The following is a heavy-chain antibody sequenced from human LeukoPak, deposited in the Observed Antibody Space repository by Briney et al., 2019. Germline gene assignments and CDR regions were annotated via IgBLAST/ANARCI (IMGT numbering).Heavy chain of an antibody. V-gene: IGHV3-23*01. Sequence: GGSLRLSCAASGFTFSSYAMSWVRQATGKGLEWVSAISGSGGSTYYADSVKGRFTISRDNSKNTLYLQMNSLRAEDTAVYYCAKVYDFWSGYYDYWGQGTLVTVSS. J-gene: IGHJ4*02. CDR1: GFTFSSYA. CDR2: ISGSGGST. D-gene: IGHD3-3*01. CDR3: AKVYDFWSGYYDY.